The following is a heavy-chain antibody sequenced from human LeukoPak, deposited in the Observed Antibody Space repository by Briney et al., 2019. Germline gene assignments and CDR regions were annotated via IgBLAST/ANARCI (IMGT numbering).Heavy chain of an antibody. CDR1: GGSFSGYY. J-gene: IGHJ4*02. Sequence: SETLSLTCAVYGGSFSGYYWSWIRQPPAKGLEWIGEINHSGSTNYNPSLKSRVTISVDTSKNQFSLKLSSVTAADTAVYYCASTRGYDIYHFDYWGQGTLVTVSS. V-gene: IGHV4-34*01. D-gene: IGHD3-9*01. CDR3: ASTRGYDIYHFDY. CDR2: INHSGST.